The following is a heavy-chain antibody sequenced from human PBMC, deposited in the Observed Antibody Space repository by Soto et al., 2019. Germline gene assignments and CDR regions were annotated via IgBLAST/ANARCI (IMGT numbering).Heavy chain of an antibody. CDR1: EFTFSNYA. D-gene: IGHD3-16*02. V-gene: IGHV3-30-3*01. CDR2: ISNDGGTI. J-gene: IGHJ6*02. Sequence: GGSLRLSCAASEFTFSNYAMHWVRQAPGKGLEWVAVISNDGGTIYYTDSAKGRFTISRDNSENTLYLHMNSLRAEDTAVYYCARDKAWAWGGVVAIGYYGMDVWGQGTTVTVSS. CDR3: ARDKAWAWGGVVAIGYYGMDV.